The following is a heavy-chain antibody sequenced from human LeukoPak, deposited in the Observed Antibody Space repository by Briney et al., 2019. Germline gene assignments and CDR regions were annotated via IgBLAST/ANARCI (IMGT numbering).Heavy chain of an antibody. V-gene: IGHV4-59*01. CDR1: GGSISSYY. CDR2: IYYSGST. CDR3: ARDGRCSGGSCYYYYGMDV. D-gene: IGHD2-15*01. J-gene: IGHJ6*02. Sequence: SETLSLTCTVSGGSISSYYWSWIRQPPGKGLEWIGYIYYSGSTNYNPSLKSRVTISVDTSKNQFSLKLSSVTAADTAVYYCARDGRCSGGSCYYYYGMDVWGQGTTVTVSS.